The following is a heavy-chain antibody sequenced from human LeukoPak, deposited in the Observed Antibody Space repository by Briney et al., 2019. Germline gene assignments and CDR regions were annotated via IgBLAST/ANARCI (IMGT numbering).Heavy chain of an antibody. CDR2: INHSGST. CDR1: GGSFSGYY. CDR3: ARGRGEQLVNWFDP. J-gene: IGHJ5*02. V-gene: IGHV4-34*01. Sequence: PSETLSLTCAVYGGSFSGYYWSWIRQPPGKGLEWIGEINHSGSTNYNPSLKSRVTISVDTSKNRFSLKLSSVTAADTAVYYCARGRGEQLVNWFDPWGQGTLVTVSS. D-gene: IGHD6-6*01.